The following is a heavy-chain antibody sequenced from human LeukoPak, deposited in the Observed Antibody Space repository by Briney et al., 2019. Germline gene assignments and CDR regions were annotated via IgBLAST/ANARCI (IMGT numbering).Heavy chain of an antibody. CDR2: IYYSGST. Sequence: SETLSLTGTVSGGSISSSSYYWGWIRQPPGKGLEWIGSIYYSGSTYYNPSLKSRVTISVDTSKNQFSLKLSSVTAADTAVYYCARAPMTTVTTARGAFDIWGQGTMVTVSS. J-gene: IGHJ3*02. D-gene: IGHD4-17*01. V-gene: IGHV4-39*01. CDR3: ARAPMTTVTTARGAFDI. CDR1: GGSISSSSYY.